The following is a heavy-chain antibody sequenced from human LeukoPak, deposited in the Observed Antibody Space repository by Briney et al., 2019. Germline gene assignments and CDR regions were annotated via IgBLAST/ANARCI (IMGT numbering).Heavy chain of an antibody. CDR3: ARDLGNIARITMVRGVPPDY. Sequence: ASVKVSCKASGYTFTGYYMHWVRQAPGQGLEWMGRINPNSGGTNYAQKFQGRVTMTRDTSISTAYMELSRLRSDDTAVYYCARDLGNIARITMVRGVPPDYWGQGTLVTVSS. CDR1: GYTFTGYY. V-gene: IGHV1-2*06. CDR2: INPNSGGT. J-gene: IGHJ4*02. D-gene: IGHD3-10*01.